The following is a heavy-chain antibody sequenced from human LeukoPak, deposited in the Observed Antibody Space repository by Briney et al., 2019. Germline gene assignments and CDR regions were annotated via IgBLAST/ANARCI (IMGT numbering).Heavy chain of an antibody. CDR1: GGSFCGYY. V-gene: IGHV4-34*01. CDR2: INHSGRT. D-gene: IGHD3-16*02. CDR3: ASPSGVWGSYRYYYYYGMDV. J-gene: IGHJ6*02. Sequence: SETLSLICAVYGGSFCGYYWSWIRQPPGKGVEWIGEINHSGRTNYNPSLKSRVTISVDTSKNQFSLKLSSVTAADTAVYYCASPSGVWGSYRYYYYYGMDVWGQGTTVTVSS.